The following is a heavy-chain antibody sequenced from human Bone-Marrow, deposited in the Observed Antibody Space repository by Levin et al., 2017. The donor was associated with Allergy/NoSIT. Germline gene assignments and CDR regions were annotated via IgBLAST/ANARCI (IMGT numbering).Heavy chain of an antibody. CDR1: GFAFSSYS. V-gene: IGHV3-21*01. Sequence: VASVKVSCAASGFAFSSYSMTWVRQAPGKGLDWVSSITSSGSYIYYADSVKGRFTISRDNAKNSLYLQMNSLTAADTAVYYCARGLEYSGLPWGQGTLVTVSS. J-gene: IGHJ5*02. CDR2: ITSSGSYI. D-gene: IGHD5-12*01. CDR3: ARGLEYSGLP.